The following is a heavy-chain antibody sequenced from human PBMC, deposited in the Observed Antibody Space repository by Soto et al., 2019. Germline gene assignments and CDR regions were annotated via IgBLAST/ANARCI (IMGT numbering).Heavy chain of an antibody. J-gene: IGHJ4*02. D-gene: IGHD1-1*01. CDR1: GFPFREFG. CDR2: ISYDGSD. V-gene: IGHV3-33*05. CDR3: ARRWNYYLDF. Sequence: QMQLVESGGGVVQPGRSLRLSCVASGFPFREFGMHWVRQAPGKGLEWVALISYDGSDYADSVKGRFTISRDDSRDTLFLHMDTLRPDDTGVYYCARRWNYYLDFWGQGKLVAVSS.